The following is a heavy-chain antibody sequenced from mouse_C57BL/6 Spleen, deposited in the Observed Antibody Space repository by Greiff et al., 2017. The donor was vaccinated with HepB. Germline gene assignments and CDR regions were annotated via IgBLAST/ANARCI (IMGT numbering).Heavy chain of an antibody. CDR2: IYPGSGST. CDR3: AIIYYGYDEDAMDY. V-gene: IGHV1-55*01. CDR1: GYTFTSYW. D-gene: IGHD2-2*01. J-gene: IGHJ4*01. Sequence: QVQLQQPGAELVKPGASVKMSCKASGYTFTSYWITWVKQRPGQGLEWIGDIYPGSGSTNYNEKFKSKATLTVDTSSSTAYMQLSSLTSEDSAVYYCAIIYYGYDEDAMDYWGQGTSVTVSS.